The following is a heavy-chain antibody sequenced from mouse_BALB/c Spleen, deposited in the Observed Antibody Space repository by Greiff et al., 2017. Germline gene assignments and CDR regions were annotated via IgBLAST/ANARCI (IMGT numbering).Heavy chain of an antibody. Sequence: VQLQQSGAELVRSGASVKLSCTASGFNITDYYMHWVKQRPEQGLEWIGWIDPENGDTEYAPKFQGKATMTADTSSNTAYLQLSSLTSEDTAVYYCNAADGYLFDYWGQGTTLTVSS. CDR1: GFNITDYY. V-gene: IGHV14-4*02. CDR3: NAADGYLFDY. J-gene: IGHJ2*01. CDR2: IDPENGDT. D-gene: IGHD2-3*01.